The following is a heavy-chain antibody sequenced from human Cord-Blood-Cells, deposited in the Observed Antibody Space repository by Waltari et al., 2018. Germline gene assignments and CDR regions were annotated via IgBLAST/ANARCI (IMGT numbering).Heavy chain of an antibody. D-gene: IGHD1-26*01. V-gene: IGHV1-2*06. J-gene: IGHJ4*02. CDR1: GYTFTGYY. Sequence: QVQLVQSGAEVKKPGASVKVSCKASGYTFTGYYMHWVRQAPGQGLGWMGRINPNSGGTNYAKKFQGRVTMTRDTSISTAYMELSRLRSDDTAVYYCAEEGSGSYFDYWDQGTLVTVSS. CDR2: INPNSGGT. CDR3: AEEGSGSYFDY.